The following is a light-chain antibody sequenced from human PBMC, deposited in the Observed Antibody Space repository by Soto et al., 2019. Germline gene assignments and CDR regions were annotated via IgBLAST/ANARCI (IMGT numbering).Light chain of an antibody. CDR1: PSVSSY. V-gene: IGKV3-11*01. CDR2: DVS. Sequence: EFVFTLSAASLRRLHGARATLSCRASPSVSSYLAWYQHKPGQAPSLLIYDVSRRATGIPARFSGSGSGTDFTLTISSLQSEDFAVYYCQQHNNWPPITFGQGTRLEIK. J-gene: IGKJ5*01. CDR3: QQHNNWPPIT.